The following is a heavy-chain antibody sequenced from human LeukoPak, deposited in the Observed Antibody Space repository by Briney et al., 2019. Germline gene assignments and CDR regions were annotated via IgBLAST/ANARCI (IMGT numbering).Heavy chain of an antibody. D-gene: IGHD5-12*01. CDR1: GGTFSSYA. V-gene: IGHV1-69*13. Sequence: SVKVSCKASGGTFSSYAITCVRQAPGQGLEWMGGMIPIFGTANYAQKFQGRVTITADESTSTAYMELSSLRSEDTAVYYCARGGFGSVFDYWGQGTLVTVSS. CDR2: MIPIFGTA. J-gene: IGHJ4*02. CDR3: ARGGFGSVFDY.